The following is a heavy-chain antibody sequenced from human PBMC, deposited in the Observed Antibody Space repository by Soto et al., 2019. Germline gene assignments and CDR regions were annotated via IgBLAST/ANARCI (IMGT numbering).Heavy chain of an antibody. CDR1: GGSISSGGYY. Sequence: QVQLQESGPGLVKPSQTLSLTCTVSGGSISSGGYYWSWIRQHPGKGLEWIGYIYYSGSTYYNPSLESRVTISVDKSKNQFSLKLSSVTAADTAVYYCARGLWFGDQNWFDPWGQGTLVTVSS. D-gene: IGHD3-10*01. CDR3: ARGLWFGDQNWFDP. V-gene: IGHV4-31*03. CDR2: IYYSGST. J-gene: IGHJ5*02.